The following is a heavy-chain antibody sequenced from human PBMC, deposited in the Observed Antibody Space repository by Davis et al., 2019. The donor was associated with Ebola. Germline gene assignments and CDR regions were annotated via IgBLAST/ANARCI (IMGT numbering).Heavy chain of an antibody. D-gene: IGHD5-24*01. J-gene: IGHJ4*02. Sequence: GESLKISCKGSGYSFTSYWIAWVRQMPGKGLEWMGIIYPGDSDTRYSPSFQGQVTISADKSISTAYLQWSSLKASDTAKYYCARGTNGFNPGGYFDSWGQGTLVTVSS. CDR3: ARGTNGFNPGGYFDS. CDR1: GYSFTSYW. CDR2: IYPGDSDT. V-gene: IGHV5-51*01.